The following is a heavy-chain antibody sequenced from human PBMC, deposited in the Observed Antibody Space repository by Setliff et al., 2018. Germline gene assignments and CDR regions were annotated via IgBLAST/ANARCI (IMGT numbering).Heavy chain of an antibody. CDR2: VYYSGTT. CDR1: GGSIGTYY. V-gene: IGHV4-59*04. D-gene: IGHD1-7*01. J-gene: IGHJ2*01. CDR3: ARTFTGRYFDL. Sequence: SETLSLTCTVSGGSIGTYYWGWIRQSPGKGLEWIASVYYSGTTDYNPSLESRVTMSVDTSKNQFSLNLSSVSAADTAVYYCARTFTGRYFDLWGRGTLVTVSS.